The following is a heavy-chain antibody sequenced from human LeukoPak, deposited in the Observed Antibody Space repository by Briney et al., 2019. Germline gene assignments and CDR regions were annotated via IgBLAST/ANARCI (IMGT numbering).Heavy chain of an antibody. Sequence: SETLSLTCSVSGDSISGSSYYWVWIRQPPGKGPEWIGSIYYSGDTYYNPSLKSRVTISVDTSKNQFSLKLGSVTATDTAVYYCARHGDCGGYCYSDYWGQGTLVTVSS. CDR1: GDSISGSSYY. D-gene: IGHD2-21*02. CDR3: ARHGDCGGYCYSDY. J-gene: IGHJ4*02. V-gene: IGHV4-39*01. CDR2: IYYSGDT.